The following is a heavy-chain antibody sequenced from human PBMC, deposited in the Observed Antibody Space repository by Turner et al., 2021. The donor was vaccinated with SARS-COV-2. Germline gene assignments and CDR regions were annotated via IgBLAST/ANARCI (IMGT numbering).Heavy chain of an antibody. Sequence: EVQLVQSGAEVKQPGESLRISCKGSGYSFTSYWISWVRQMPGKGLEWMGRIDPSDSHTTYSPSFQGHVTISADKSIRTAYLQWNSLKASDTAMYYCASGDTYYYDSSGYFVAEFLQHWGQGTLVTVSS. D-gene: IGHD3-22*01. CDR3: ASGDTYYYDSSGYFVAEFLQH. CDR2: IDPSDSHT. V-gene: IGHV5-10-1*03. CDR1: GYSFTSYW. J-gene: IGHJ1*01.